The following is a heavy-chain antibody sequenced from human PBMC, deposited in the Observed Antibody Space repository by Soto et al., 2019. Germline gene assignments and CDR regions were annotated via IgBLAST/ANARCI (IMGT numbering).Heavy chain of an antibody. D-gene: IGHD3-22*01. CDR2: IYYSGST. V-gene: IGHV4-30-4*01. J-gene: IGHJ5*02. Sequence: PSETLSLTCTVSGGSISSGDYYWSWIRQPPGKGLEWIGYIYYSGSTYYNPSLKSRVTISVDTSKNQFSLKLSSVTAADTAVYYCARAKRTTMIVVGDVANWFDPWGQGTLVTVSS. CDR3: ARAKRTTMIVVGDVANWFDP. CDR1: GGSISSGDYY.